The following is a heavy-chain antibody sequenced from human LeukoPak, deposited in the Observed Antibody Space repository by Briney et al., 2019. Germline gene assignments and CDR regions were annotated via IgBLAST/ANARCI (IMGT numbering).Heavy chain of an antibody. D-gene: IGHD6-19*01. CDR2: ISGSGDRI. V-gene: IGHV3-23*01. CDR1: GFTFSSYA. Sequence: GGSLRLSCAASGFTFSSYAMSWVRQAPGKGLEWVTGISGSGDRIHDADSVKGRFTISRDNSKNTVYLQMNSLRADDTPVYYCAKERSSGRPFDYWGQGTLVTVS. CDR3: AKERSSGRPFDY. J-gene: IGHJ4*02.